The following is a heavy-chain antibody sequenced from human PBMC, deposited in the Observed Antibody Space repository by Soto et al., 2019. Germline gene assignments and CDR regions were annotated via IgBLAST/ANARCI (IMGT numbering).Heavy chain of an antibody. D-gene: IGHD2-8*01. J-gene: IGHJ5*02. CDR2: IIPIFGTA. Sequence: ASVKVSCKASGGTFSSYAISWLRQAPGQGLEWMGGIIPIFGTANYAQKFQGRVTITADKSTSTAYMELSSLRSEDTAVYYCARSGDIVLMDVLNWFDTWGQGTLVTVSS. CDR1: GGTFSSYA. V-gene: IGHV1-69*06. CDR3: ARSGDIVLMDVLNWFDT.